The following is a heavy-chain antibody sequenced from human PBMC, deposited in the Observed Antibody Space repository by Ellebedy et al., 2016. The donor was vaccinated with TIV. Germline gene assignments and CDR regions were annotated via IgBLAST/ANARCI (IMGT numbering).Heavy chain of an antibody. J-gene: IGHJ6*02. CDR2: INPNSGGT. Sequence: AASVKVSCKASGYTFTGYYMHWVRQAPGQGLEWMGWINPNSGGTNYAQKFQGWVTMTRDTSISPAYMELSRLRSDDTAVYYCAREVGYSSSWPVTNLSYYYYGMDVWGQGTTVTVSS. CDR3: AREVGYSSSWPVTNLSYYYYGMDV. V-gene: IGHV1-2*04. D-gene: IGHD6-13*01. CDR1: GYTFTGYY.